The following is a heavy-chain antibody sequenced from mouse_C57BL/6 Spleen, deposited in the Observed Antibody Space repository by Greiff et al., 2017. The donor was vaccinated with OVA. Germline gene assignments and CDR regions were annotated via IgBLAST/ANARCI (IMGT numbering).Heavy chain of an antibody. Sequence: QVQLQQSGAELARPGASVKLSCKASGYTFTSYGISWVKQRPGQGLEWIGEIYPRSGNTYYNEKFKGKATLTADKSSSTAYMELRSLTSEDSAVYFCARRGSSDWDAMDYWGQGTSVTVSS. CDR2: IYPRSGNT. D-gene: IGHD1-1*01. CDR3: ARRGSSDWDAMDY. V-gene: IGHV1-81*01. CDR1: GYTFTSYG. J-gene: IGHJ4*01.